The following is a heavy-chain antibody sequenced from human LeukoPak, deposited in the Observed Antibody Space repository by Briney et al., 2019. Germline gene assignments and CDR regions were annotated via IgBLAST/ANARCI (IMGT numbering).Heavy chain of an antibody. J-gene: IGHJ4*02. CDR2: IYYSGST. Sequence: PSETLSLTCTVSGGSISSSSYSWGWIRQPPGKGLEWIGSIYYSGSTYYNPSLKSRVTISVDTSKNQFSLKLSSVTAADTAVYYCARIHSGWYTPTFFDYWGQGTLVTVSS. CDR1: GGSISSSSYS. D-gene: IGHD6-19*01. CDR3: ARIHSGWYTPTFFDY. V-gene: IGHV4-39*01.